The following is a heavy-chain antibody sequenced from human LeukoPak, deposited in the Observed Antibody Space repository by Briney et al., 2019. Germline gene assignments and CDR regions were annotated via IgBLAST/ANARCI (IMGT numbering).Heavy chain of an antibody. CDR1: GGSLTSHY. CDR3: ARGGGSSLWSLNN. J-gene: IGHJ4*02. Sequence: PSETLSLTCTVSGGSLTSHYWSWIWLPPGKGLEWIGYIYYSGSTHYNPSLKSRASISVDTSRNQFSLKLTSVSAADAAVYYCARGGGSSLWSLNNWGQGTLVIVSS. D-gene: IGHD6-13*01. V-gene: IGHV4-59*11. CDR2: IYYSGST.